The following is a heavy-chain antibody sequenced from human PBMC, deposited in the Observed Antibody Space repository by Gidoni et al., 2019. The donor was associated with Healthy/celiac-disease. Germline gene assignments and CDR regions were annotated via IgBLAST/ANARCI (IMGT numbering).Heavy chain of an antibody. V-gene: IGHV4-30-4*01. CDR1: GGSISSGNYY. J-gene: IGHJ4*02. Sequence: QVQLQESGPGPAKPSQTLSLTCTVSGGSISSGNYYWRWIRQPPGKGLEWIGYIYYSGSTYYNPSLKSRVTISVDTSKNQFSLKLSSVTAADTAVYYCARDAVLTRGNTDYWGQGTLVTVSS. CDR3: ARDAVLTRGNTDY. CDR2: IYYSGST. D-gene: IGHD3-9*01.